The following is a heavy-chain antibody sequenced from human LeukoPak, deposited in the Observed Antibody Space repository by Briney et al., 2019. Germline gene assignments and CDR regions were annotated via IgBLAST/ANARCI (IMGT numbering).Heavy chain of an antibody. CDR3: AKDLSKQWLATYYFDY. J-gene: IGHJ4*02. CDR1: GFTFSSYW. CDR2: INSDGSST. V-gene: IGHV3-74*03. Sequence: GGSLRLSCAASGFTFSSYWMHWVRQAPGKGLVWVSRINSDGSSTEYADSVKGRFTISRDNAKNTLYLQMNSLRAEDTAVYYCAKDLSKQWLATYYFDYWGQGTLVTVSS. D-gene: IGHD6-19*01.